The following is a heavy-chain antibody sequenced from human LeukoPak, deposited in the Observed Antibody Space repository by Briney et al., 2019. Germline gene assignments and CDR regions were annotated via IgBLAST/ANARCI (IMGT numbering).Heavy chain of an antibody. CDR2: ISGSGANT. D-gene: IGHD6-13*01. CDR1: GFTFSSYA. V-gene: IGHV3-23*01. CDR3: AKTRHSSSWYVPPDY. Sequence: TGGSLRLSCAASGFTFSSYAMSWVRQAPGKGLEWVSGISGSGANTYYADSVKGRFTISRDNSKNTLYLQMNSLRAEDTAVYYCAKTRHSSSWYVPPDYWGQGTPVTVSS. J-gene: IGHJ4*02.